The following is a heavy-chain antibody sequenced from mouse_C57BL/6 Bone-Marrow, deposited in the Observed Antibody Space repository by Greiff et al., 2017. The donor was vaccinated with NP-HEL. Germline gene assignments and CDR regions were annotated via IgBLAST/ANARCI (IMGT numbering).Heavy chain of an antibody. V-gene: IGHV5-6*01. Sequence: EVKLQESGGDLVKPGGSLKLSCAASGFTFSSYGMSWVRQTPDKRLEWVATISSGGSYTYYPDSVKGRFTISRDNAKNTLYLQMSSLKSEDTAMYYCARDLSTGPWNYWGQGTSVTVSS. CDR2: ISSGGSYT. CDR1: GFTFSSYG. D-gene: IGHD1-1*01. J-gene: IGHJ4*01. CDR3: ARDLSTGPWNY.